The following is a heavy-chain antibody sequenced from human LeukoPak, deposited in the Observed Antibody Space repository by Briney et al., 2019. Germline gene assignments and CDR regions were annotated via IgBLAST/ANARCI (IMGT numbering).Heavy chain of an antibody. Sequence: SETLSLTCTVSGGSVSSGSNCWGWIRQPPGKGLEWIGYIYYSGSTNYNPSLKSRVTISVDTSKNQFSLRLISVTAADTAVYYCAKGQGFGWYYFDYWGQGTLVTVSS. CDR3: AKGQGFGWYYFDY. D-gene: IGHD6-19*01. CDR2: IYYSGST. V-gene: IGHV4-61*01. J-gene: IGHJ4*02. CDR1: GGSVSSGSNC.